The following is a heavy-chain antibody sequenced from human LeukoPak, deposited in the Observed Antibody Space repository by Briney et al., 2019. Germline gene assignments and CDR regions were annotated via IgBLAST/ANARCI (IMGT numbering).Heavy chain of an antibody. CDR1: GGSVSSGSYY. CDR3: ARADGSGLQLYYYCGMDV. J-gene: IGHJ6*02. V-gene: IGHV4-61*01. D-gene: IGHD5-24*01. CDR2: IYYSGST. Sequence: PSETLSLTCTVSGGSVSSGSYYWSWIRQPPGKGLEWIGYIYYSGSTNYNPSLKSRVTISVDTSKNQFSLKLSSVTAADTAVYYCARADGSGLQLYYYCGMDVWGQGTTVTVSS.